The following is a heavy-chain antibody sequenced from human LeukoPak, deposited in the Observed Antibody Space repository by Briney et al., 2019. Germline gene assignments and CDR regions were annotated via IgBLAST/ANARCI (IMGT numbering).Heavy chain of an antibody. J-gene: IGHJ4*02. D-gene: IGHD3/OR15-3a*01. CDR1: GGSISSSSYY. CDR3: ARQTGSGLFILP. V-gene: IGHV4-39*01. CDR2: IYYSGST. Sequence: SETLSLTCTVSGGSISSSSYYWGWIRQPPGKGLEWIGSIYYSGSTYYNPSLKSRVTISVDTSKNQFSLRLTSVTAADTAVYYCARQTGSGLFILPGGQGTLVTVST.